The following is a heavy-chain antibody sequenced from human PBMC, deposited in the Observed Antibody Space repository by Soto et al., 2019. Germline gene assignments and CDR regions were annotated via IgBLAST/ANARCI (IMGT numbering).Heavy chain of an antibody. V-gene: IGHV3-48*01. D-gene: IGHD2-8*01. CDR3: ARVRNVSS. CDR2: ISSSSSTI. J-gene: IGHJ5*02. Sequence: EVQLVESGGGLLQPGGSLRLSCAASGFTFSSYSMNWVRHAPGTGLEWVSYISSSSSTIYYPDSVKGRFTISRDTAHNSLYMQINSLRAEDTAVYYCARVRNVSSWGQGTMVTVCS. CDR1: GFTFSSYS.